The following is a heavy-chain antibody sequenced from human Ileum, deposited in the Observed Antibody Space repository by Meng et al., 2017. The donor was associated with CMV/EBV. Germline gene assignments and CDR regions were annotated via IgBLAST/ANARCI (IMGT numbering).Heavy chain of an antibody. CDR3: AKEGGVYFDY. V-gene: IGHV3-30*02. Sequence: QVQRVGSGGGVVQPGGSLRLSCAASGFGFSGYGMHWVRQAPGKGLEWVAFIRSNGNTKYYADSVKGRFTISRDNSKNTMYLQVNSLRPEDTAIYYCAKEGGVYFDYWGQGILVTVSS. D-gene: IGHD6-25*01. CDR1: GFGFSGYG. J-gene: IGHJ4*02. CDR2: IRSNGNTK.